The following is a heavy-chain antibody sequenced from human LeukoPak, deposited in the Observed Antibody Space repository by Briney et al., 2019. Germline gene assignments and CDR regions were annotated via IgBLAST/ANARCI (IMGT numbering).Heavy chain of an antibody. CDR1: GGSFSGYY. J-gene: IGHJ4*02. Sequence: NPSETLSLTCAVYGGSFSGYYWSWIRQPPGKGLEWIGEINHSGSTNYNPSLKSRVTISVDTSKKQFSLKLSSVTAADTAVYYCARHWRSVGVDYWGQGTLVTVSS. CDR2: INHSGST. D-gene: IGHD3-10*01. CDR3: ARHWRSVGVDY. V-gene: IGHV4-34*01.